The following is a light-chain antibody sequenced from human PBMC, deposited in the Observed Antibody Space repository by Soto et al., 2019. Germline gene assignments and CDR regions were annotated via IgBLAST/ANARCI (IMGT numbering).Light chain of an antibody. Sequence: QSALTQPPSASGTPGQRVTISCSGSSSNIGSNTVNWYQQLPGTVPKLLIHSNNQRPSGVPDRFSGSKSGTSASLAISGLQSEDEADYYCAAWDDSLNGLYVFGTGTKVTVL. J-gene: IGLJ1*01. CDR1: SSNIGSNT. CDR2: SNN. CDR3: AAWDDSLNGLYV. V-gene: IGLV1-44*01.